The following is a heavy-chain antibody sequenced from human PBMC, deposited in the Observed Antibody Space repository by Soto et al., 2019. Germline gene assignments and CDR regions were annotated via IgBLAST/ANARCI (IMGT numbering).Heavy chain of an antibody. CDR1: GYIFSTYD. Sequence: QVQLVQSGAEVKKPGASVKVSCKASGYIFSTYDINWVRQAPGQGLEWMGWLNPNSGNTGYAQKFQGRVTMTRNTSINTAYMELSSLGYEDTAVYYCARDHRYNWNDEGWFDPWGQGTLVTVSS. D-gene: IGHD1-20*01. J-gene: IGHJ5*02. CDR2: LNPNSGNT. CDR3: ARDHRYNWNDEGWFDP. V-gene: IGHV1-8*01.